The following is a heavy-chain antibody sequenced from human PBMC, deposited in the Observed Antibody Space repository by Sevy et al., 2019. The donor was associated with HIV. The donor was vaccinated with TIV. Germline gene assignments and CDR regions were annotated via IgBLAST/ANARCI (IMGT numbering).Heavy chain of an antibody. D-gene: IGHD2-8*01. CDR2: IKEDGSEK. V-gene: IGHV3-7*01. J-gene: IGHJ4*02. CDR3: ATTGNNGNDF. Sequence: GGSLRLSCVASGFTFSSYWMSWVRQVPGKGLEWVANIKEDGSEKYYVESVKGRFTISRDNAKISLYLQMNSLRVEDTAVYYCATTGNNGNDFWGQRTLVTVSS. CDR1: GFTFSSYW.